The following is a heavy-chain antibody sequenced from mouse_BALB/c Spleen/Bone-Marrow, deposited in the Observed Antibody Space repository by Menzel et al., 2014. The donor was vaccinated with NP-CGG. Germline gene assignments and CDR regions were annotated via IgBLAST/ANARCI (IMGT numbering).Heavy chain of an antibody. CDR1: GFTFRSFG. Sequence: VQLKESGGGLVQPGGSRKLSCAASGFTFRSFGMHWARQAPEKGVEWVAYISGGTSTIYYADTVKGRFTISRDNPNNTLFLQMTSLRSEDTAMYYCVRGGYYVPSYFDSWGQGTTLTVSS. V-gene: IGHV5-17*02. J-gene: IGHJ2*01. D-gene: IGHD2-3*01. CDR3: VRGGYYVPSYFDS. CDR2: ISGGTSTI.